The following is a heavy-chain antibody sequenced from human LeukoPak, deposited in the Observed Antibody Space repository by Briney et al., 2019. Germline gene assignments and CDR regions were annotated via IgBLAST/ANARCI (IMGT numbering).Heavy chain of an antibody. J-gene: IGHJ4*02. D-gene: IGHD5-24*01. CDR1: GYSFTSYW. V-gene: IGHV5-10-1*01. CDR3: ARHVEMATTFDY. Sequence: PGGSLRLSCKGSGYSFTSYWITWVRQMPGKGLEWMGKIDPSDSYTNYSPSFQGHVTISADKSISTAYLQWSSLEAPDTAMYYCARHVEMATTFDYWGQGTLVTVSS. CDR2: IDPSDSYT.